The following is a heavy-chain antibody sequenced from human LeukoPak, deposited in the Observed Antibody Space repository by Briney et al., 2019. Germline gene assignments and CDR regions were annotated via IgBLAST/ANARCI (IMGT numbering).Heavy chain of an antibody. Sequence: PGGSLRLSCAASGFTVSSNYMSWVRQAPGKGLEWLSMIYSGGSTYYADSVKGRFTISRDIPKNTLYLQLNSLRAEDTAVYYCARVTREYPSYYYHSMDVWGKGTTVTVSS. J-gene: IGHJ6*03. V-gene: IGHV3-53*01. CDR1: GFTVSSNY. CDR2: IYSGGST. D-gene: IGHD2/OR15-2a*01. CDR3: ARVTREYPSYYYHSMDV.